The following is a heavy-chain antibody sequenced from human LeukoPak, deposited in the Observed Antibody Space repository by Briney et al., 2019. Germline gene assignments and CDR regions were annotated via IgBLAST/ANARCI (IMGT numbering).Heavy chain of an antibody. CDR3: AKSTGYSTTGRDFDS. CDR1: GFTFSSYS. D-gene: IGHD6-13*01. Sequence: GGSLRLSCAASGFTFSSYSMNWVRQAPGKGLEWVSSISSSSSNIFYADSVKGRFTISRDNSKNTLYLQLSSLRAEDTAVYYCAKSTGYSTTGRDFDSWGRGTLVTVSS. CDR2: ISSSSSNI. V-gene: IGHV3-21*04. J-gene: IGHJ4*02.